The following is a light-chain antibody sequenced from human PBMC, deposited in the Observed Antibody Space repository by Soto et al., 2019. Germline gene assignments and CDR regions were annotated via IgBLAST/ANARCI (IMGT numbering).Light chain of an antibody. J-gene: IGKJ1*01. CDR3: QQTYTTPT. V-gene: IGKV1-39*01. CDR1: QGCSSN. CDR2: GAS. Sequence: IPLTQSASSLYASIGDRVTMXCRASQGCSSNLAWYQQKTGEAPKLLMFGASILQRGVTSRFSGSGCEKDFILTISSLQPEDFATYHCQQTYTTPTFGQGTKVDIK.